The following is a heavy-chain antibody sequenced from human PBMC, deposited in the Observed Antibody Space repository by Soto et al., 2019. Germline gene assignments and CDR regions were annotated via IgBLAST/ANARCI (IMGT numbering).Heavy chain of an antibody. D-gene: IGHD6-13*01. CDR2: ISAYNGHT. J-gene: IGHJ5*02. Sequence: QVQLVQSXAEVKKAGASVKVSCKASGYTFTSYGITWVRQAPGQGLEWMGWISAYNGHTNYAQKFQGRVTMTTDTSTSTAYMELRSLRSDDTAVYYCARSPSATGTTWFDPWGQGTLVTVSS. V-gene: IGHV1-18*04. CDR1: GYTFTSYG. CDR3: ARSPSATGTTWFDP.